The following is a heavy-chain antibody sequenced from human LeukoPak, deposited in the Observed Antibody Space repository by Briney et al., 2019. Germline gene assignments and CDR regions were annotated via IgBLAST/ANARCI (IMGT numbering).Heavy chain of an antibody. D-gene: IGHD6-6*01. Sequence: SETLSLTCTVSGCSFSSYYWSWIRQPPGKGLEWIGYIYYSGSTNYNPSLKSRVTISVDTSKNQFSLKLSSVTAADTAVYYCARVPIAARPNWFDPWGQGTLVTVSS. J-gene: IGHJ5*02. CDR2: IYYSGST. CDR1: GCSFSSYY. V-gene: IGHV4-59*01. CDR3: ARVPIAARPNWFDP.